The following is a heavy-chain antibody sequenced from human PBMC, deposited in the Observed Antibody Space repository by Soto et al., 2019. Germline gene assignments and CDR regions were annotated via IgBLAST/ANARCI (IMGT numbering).Heavy chain of an antibody. CDR2: IKQDGSDK. V-gene: IGHV3-7*01. CDR3: AHSYGSGGQYRHFDY. Sequence: PGGSLRLSCAASGFTFSSSWMSWVRQAPGKGLEWVANIKQDGSDKYYVDSVKGRFTISRDNAENSLYLQMDSLRAEDTAVYYCAHSYGSGGQYRHFDYWGQGTQVTVSS. J-gene: IGHJ4*02. D-gene: IGHD3-10*01. CDR1: GFTFSSSW.